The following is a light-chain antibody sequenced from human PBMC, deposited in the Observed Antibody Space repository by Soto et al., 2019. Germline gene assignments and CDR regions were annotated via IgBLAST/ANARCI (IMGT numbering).Light chain of an antibody. CDR3: QQRSNWPPPFT. J-gene: IGKJ3*01. V-gene: IGKV3-11*01. CDR2: DAS. Sequence: EIVLTQSPGTLSLSPGERATLPCRASQSVSFTYLAWYQQKPGQAPRLLIYDASNRATGIPARFSGSGSGTDFTLTISSLEPEDFAVYYCQQRSNWPPPFTFGPGTKVDSK. CDR1: QSVSFTY.